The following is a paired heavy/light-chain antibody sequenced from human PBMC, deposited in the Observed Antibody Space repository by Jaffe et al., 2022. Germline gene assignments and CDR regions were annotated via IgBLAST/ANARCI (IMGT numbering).Heavy chain of an antibody. J-gene: IGHJ4*02. CDR3: ARLDCSGGSCYSEVATIPVSPINQGADY. V-gene: IGHV4-39*01. CDR1: GGSISSSSYY. D-gene: IGHD2-15*01. Sequence: QLQLQESGPGLVKPSETLSLTCTVSGGSISSSSYYWGWIRQPPGKGLEWIGSIYYSGSTYYNPSLKSRVTISVDTSKNQFSLKLSSVTAADTAVYYCARLDCSGGSCYSEVATIPVSPINQGADYWGQGTLVTVSS. CDR2: IYYSGST.
Light chain of an antibody. CDR3: LQHNSYLWT. J-gene: IGKJ1*01. CDR1: QGIRND. V-gene: IGKV1-17*01. Sequence: DIQMTQSPSSLSASVGDRVTITCRASQGIRNDLGWYQQKPGKAPKRLIYAASSLQSGVPSRFSGSGSGTEFTLTISSLQPEDFATYYCLQHNSYLWTFGQGTKVEIK. CDR2: AAS.